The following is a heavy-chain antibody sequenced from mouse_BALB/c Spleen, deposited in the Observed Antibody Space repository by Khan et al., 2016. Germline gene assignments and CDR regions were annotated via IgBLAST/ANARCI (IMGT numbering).Heavy chain of an antibody. Sequence: VQLQQSGPELMKPGASVKISCKASGYSFTSYYMHWVKQSHGKSLEWIGYIDPFNGGTSYNQKFKGKATLTVDKSSSTAYMHLSSLTSEGSAVYYCASSTQSFYAMDYWGQGTSVTVSS. D-gene: IGHD1-1*01. CDR1: GYSFTSYY. V-gene: IGHV1S135*01. CDR2: IDPFNGGT. J-gene: IGHJ4*01. CDR3: ASSTQSFYAMDY.